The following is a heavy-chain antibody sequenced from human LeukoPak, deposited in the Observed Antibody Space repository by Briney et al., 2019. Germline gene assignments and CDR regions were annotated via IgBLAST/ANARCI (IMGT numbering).Heavy chain of an antibody. CDR3: ARDNDCSGGTCFDY. V-gene: IGHV3-48*03. D-gene: IGHD2-15*01. Sequence: GGSLRLSCAASGLTFRSYEMNWVRQAPGKGLEWVSYITSSGSTIYYADSVKGRFTISRDNAKDSLYLQMNSLRAEDTAVYYCARDNDCSGGTCFDYWGQGKLVTVSA. J-gene: IGHJ4*02. CDR1: GLTFRSYE. CDR2: ITSSGSTI.